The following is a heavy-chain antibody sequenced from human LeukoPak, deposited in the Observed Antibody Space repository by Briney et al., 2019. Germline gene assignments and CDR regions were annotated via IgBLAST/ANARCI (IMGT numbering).Heavy chain of an antibody. CDR3: ARPSSPYYYYYGMDV. V-gene: IGHV3-23*01. J-gene: IGHJ6*02. CDR2: ISGSGGST. Sequence: PGGSLTLSCAASGFTFSSYAMSWLRQAPGKALEWVSAISGSGGSTYYGDSVKGRFTISRDNSKNTLYLQMNSLRAEDTALYYCARPSSPYYYYYGMDVWGQGTTVTVSS. CDR1: GFTFSSYA. D-gene: IGHD1-26*01.